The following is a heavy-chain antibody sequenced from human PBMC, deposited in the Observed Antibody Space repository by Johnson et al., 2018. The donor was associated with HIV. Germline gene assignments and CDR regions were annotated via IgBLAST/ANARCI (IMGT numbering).Heavy chain of an antibody. V-gene: IGHV3-66*01. CDR3: AKDWGIAAAGTDAFDI. J-gene: IGHJ3*02. CDR1: GFTVSNYY. D-gene: IGHD6-13*01. Sequence: VQLVESGGAVVQPGGSLRLSCAASGFTVSNYYMTWVRQSPGKGLEWVSVIYSGGSTYYADSVKGRFTISRDNSKNTLYLQMISLRAEDTAVYYCAKDWGIAAAGTDAFDIWGQGTMVTVSS. CDR2: IYSGGST.